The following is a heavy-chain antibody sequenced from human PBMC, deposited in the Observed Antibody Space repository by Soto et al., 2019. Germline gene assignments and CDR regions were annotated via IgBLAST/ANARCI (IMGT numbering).Heavy chain of an antibody. Sequence: KSSETLSLTCTVSGGSVDSVNHYWSWIRQPPGKGLEWMGYIYNSGYTHYNPSLKSRVKILLDKARNQFSLRLSSVTAADTAMYFCATSEYSSLSINWFDPWGQGALVTVSS. D-gene: IGHD6-6*01. J-gene: IGHJ5*02. CDR1: GGSVDSVNHY. V-gene: IGHV4-30-4*01. CDR3: ATSEYSSLSINWFDP. CDR2: IYNSGYT.